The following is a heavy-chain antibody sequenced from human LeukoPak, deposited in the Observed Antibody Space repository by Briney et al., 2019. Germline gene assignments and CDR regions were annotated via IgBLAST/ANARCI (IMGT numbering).Heavy chain of an antibody. V-gene: IGHV4-59*08. D-gene: IGHD3/OR15-3a*01. CDR1: SGSFRTYY. CDR3: ARQTGSGLFILP. CDR2: IFYNEGT. Sequence: SETLSLTCTVSSGSFRTYYWSWIRQPPGKGLEWIGYIFYNEGTSYNPSLKSRVTISVDTSNNQLSLKVNSVTAADTAVYYCARQTGSGLFILPGGQGTLVTVSS. J-gene: IGHJ4*02.